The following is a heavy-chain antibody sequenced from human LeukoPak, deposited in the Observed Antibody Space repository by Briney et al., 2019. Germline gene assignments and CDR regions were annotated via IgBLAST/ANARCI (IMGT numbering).Heavy chain of an antibody. J-gene: IGHJ4*02. CDR3: ARDGATYYYDSSGYYYFDY. Sequence: GGSLRLSCAASGFTFSNAWMSWVRQAPGKGLEWVANIKQDGSEKYYVDSVKGRFTISRDNAKNSLYLQMNSLRAEDTAVYYCARDGATYYYDSSGYYYFDYWGQGTLVTVSS. V-gene: IGHV3-7*01. D-gene: IGHD3-22*01. CDR2: IKQDGSEK. CDR1: GFTFSNAW.